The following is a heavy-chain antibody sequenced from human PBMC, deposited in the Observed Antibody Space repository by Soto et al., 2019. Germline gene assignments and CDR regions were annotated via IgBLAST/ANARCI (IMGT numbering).Heavy chain of an antibody. CDR3: ARGPYRRPYYYGSGGGDYYYYMDV. CDR2: INHSGST. J-gene: IGHJ6*03. CDR1: GGSFSGYY. V-gene: IGHV4-34*01. Sequence: SETLSLTCAVYGGSFSGYYWSWIRQPPGKGQEWIGEINHSGSTNYNPSLKSRVTISVDTSKNQFSLKLSSVTAADTAVYYCARGPYRRPYYYGSGGGDYYYYMDVWGKGTTVTVSS. D-gene: IGHD3-10*01.